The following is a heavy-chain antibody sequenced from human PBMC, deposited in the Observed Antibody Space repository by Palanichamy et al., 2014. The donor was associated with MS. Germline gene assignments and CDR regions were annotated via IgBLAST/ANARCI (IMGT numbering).Heavy chain of an antibody. Sequence: QVHLQESGPGLVKPSQTLSLTCTASGDSISSGSYYWSWIRQPAGKGLEWIGRIYTSGNTNYNPSLRSRVTISLDTSKNQFSLKLSAVTAADTAVYYCARGAPVYYDSSGPQGDFWGQGILVTVSS. CDR3: ARGAPVYYDSSGPQGDF. V-gene: IGHV4-61*02. CDR2: IYTSGNT. J-gene: IGHJ4*02. CDR1: GDSISSGSYY. D-gene: IGHD3-22*01.